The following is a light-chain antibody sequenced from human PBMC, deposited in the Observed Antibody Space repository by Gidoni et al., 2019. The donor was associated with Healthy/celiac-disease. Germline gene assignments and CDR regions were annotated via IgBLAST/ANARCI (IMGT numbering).Light chain of an antibody. CDR3: YSTDTRGNHRV. Sequence: SYELTKPPSGSVSPRQTARITSSGDAWPKKYAYWYQQKSGLAPVLVIDEDSKRPSGIPERFSGSSSGTMAPLTISGAQVEDEADYYCYSTDTRGNHRVFGGGTTLTVL. J-gene: IGLJ3*02. CDR1: AWPKKY. CDR2: EDS. V-gene: IGLV3-10*01.